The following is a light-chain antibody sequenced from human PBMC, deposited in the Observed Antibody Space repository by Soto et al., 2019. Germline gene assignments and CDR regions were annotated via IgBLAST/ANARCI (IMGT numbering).Light chain of an antibody. V-gene: IGLV2-8*01. CDR2: EVT. CDR3: SSTRM. Sequence: QSALTQPPSASGSPGQSVTISCTGTSSDVGGDNYVCWYQQHPGKAPKLIIQEVTKRPSGVPDRFSGSKSGNTASLTVSGLQADDEADYYCSSTRMFGGGTKLTVL. CDR1: SSDVGGDNY. J-gene: IGLJ3*02.